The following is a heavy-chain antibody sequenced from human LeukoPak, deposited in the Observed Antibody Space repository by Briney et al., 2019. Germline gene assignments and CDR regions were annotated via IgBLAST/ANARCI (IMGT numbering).Heavy chain of an antibody. V-gene: IGHV3-11*01. Sequence: PGGSLRLSCAASGFTFSDYYVSWIRQAPGKGLEWVSYISSSGSTIYYADSVKGRFTISRDNAKNSLYLQMNSLRAEDTAVYYCARERVVAATEPPYGMDVWGQGTTVTVSS. CDR2: ISSSGSTI. J-gene: IGHJ6*02. CDR3: ARERVVAATEPPYGMDV. CDR1: GFTFSDYY. D-gene: IGHD2-15*01.